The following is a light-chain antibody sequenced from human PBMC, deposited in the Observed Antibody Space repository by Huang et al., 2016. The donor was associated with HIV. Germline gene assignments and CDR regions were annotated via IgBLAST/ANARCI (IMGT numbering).Light chain of an antibody. CDR3: QQYNSWWT. J-gene: IGKJ1*01. V-gene: IGKV1-5*03. CDR2: KAS. CDR1: QSISSW. Sequence: DIQMTQSPSTLSASVGDRVTITCRASQSISSWLAWYQQKPGKAPKLLIYKASSLESGVPLRFSGSGSGTEFTLTISSLQPDDFATYYCQQYNSWWTFGQGTKVENK.